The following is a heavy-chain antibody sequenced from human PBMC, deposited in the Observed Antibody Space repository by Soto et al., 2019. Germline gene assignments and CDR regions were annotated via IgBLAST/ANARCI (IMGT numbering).Heavy chain of an antibody. Sequence: PGESLKISCKGSGYSFTSYWIGWVRQMPGKGLEWMGIIYPGDSDTRYSPSFQGQVTISADKSISTAYLQWSGLKASDTAMYYCARQMAIGLEWLIEARWDDAFDIWGQGTMVTVSS. CDR1: GYSFTSYW. CDR2: IYPGDSDT. CDR3: ARQMAIGLEWLIEARWDDAFDI. V-gene: IGHV5-51*01. D-gene: IGHD3-3*01. J-gene: IGHJ3*02.